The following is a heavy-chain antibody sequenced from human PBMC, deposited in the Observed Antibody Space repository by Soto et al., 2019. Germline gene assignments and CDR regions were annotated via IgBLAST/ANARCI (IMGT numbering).Heavy chain of an antibody. V-gene: IGHV1-69*12. J-gene: IGHJ4*02. CDR3: ARDAGIYDYVWGSYRPYYFDY. D-gene: IGHD3-16*02. CDR2: IIPIFGTA. Sequence: QVQLVQSGAEVKKPGSSVKVSCKASGGTFSSYAISWVRQAPGQGLEWMGGIIPIFGTANYAQKFQGRVTITADESTSTAYMELSSLRSEDTAVYYCARDAGIYDYVWGSYRPYYFDYWGQGTLVTVSS. CDR1: GGTFSSYA.